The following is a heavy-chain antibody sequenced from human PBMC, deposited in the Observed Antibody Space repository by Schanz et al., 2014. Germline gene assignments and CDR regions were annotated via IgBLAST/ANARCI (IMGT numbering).Heavy chain of an antibody. CDR3: ARDGGRDGYNLAFDV. Sequence: VQLVESGGGLVKPGGSLRLSCAASGFTFSSSSMNWVRQAPGKGLEWVSSIGSSSTYIFYSDSVKGRFTISRDNAKNSLYLQMNSLRVEDTAVYFCARDGGRDGYNLAFDVWGQGTLVTVSS. CDR1: GFTFSSSS. D-gene: IGHD5-12*01. CDR2: IGSSSTYI. J-gene: IGHJ3*01. V-gene: IGHV3-21*02.